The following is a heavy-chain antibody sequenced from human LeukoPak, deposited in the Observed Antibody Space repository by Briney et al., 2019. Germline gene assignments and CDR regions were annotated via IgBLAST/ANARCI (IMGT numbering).Heavy chain of an antibody. J-gene: IGHJ6*02. CDR3: ARGEVSLVVVPAAEEYGMDV. CDR1: GGSISSYY. D-gene: IGHD2-2*01. V-gene: IGHV4-59*08. Sequence: SETLSLTCTVSGGSISSYYWSWIRQPPGKGLEWIGYIYYSGSTNYNPSLKSRVTISVDTSKNQFSLKLSSVTAADTAVYYCARGEVSLVVVPAAEEYGMDVWGQGTTVTVSS. CDR2: IYYSGST.